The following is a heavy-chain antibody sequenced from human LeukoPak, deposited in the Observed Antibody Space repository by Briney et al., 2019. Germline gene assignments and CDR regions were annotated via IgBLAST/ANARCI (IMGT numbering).Heavy chain of an antibody. D-gene: IGHD2-2*01. Sequence: ASVKVSCKTSGYTFTNYDINWVRQATGQGLEWMGWMNPNSGNTGYAQKFQGRVTMTRNTSISTAYMELSRLRSEDTAVYYCARDGDGIVQAAIGGFVYWGQGTLVTVSS. CDR1: GYTFTNYD. J-gene: IGHJ4*02. CDR2: MNPNSGNT. V-gene: IGHV1-8*02. CDR3: ARDGDGIVQAAIGGFVY.